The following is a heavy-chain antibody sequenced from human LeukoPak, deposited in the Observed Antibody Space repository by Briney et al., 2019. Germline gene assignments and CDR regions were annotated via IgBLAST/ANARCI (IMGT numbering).Heavy chain of an antibody. Sequence: PGGSLRLSCAASGFTFSSYDMNWVRQAPGKGLEWVSYISRSGSTIYYADSVKGRFTISRDNAKDSLHLQMNSLRAEDAAVYYCARDGKGRNRIGYYFDYWGQGTLVTVSS. J-gene: IGHJ4*02. CDR3: ARDGKGRNRIGYYFDY. CDR2: ISRSGSTI. V-gene: IGHV3-48*03. D-gene: IGHD3-10*01. CDR1: GFTFSSYD.